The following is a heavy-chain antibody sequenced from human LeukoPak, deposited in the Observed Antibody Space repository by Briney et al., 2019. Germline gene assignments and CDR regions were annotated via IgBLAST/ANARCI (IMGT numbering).Heavy chain of an antibody. V-gene: IGHV3-9*01. CDR3: TTLYGGSLDY. CDR2: ISWNSGSI. J-gene: IGHJ4*02. CDR1: RFTFDDYA. D-gene: IGHD5-12*01. Sequence: GGSLRLSCAASRFTFDDYAMRWVRQAPGKGLEWVSGISWNSGSIGYADSVKGRFTISRDSAKNTLFLQMNSLRAEDTATYYCTTLYGGSLDYWGQGTLVTVSS.